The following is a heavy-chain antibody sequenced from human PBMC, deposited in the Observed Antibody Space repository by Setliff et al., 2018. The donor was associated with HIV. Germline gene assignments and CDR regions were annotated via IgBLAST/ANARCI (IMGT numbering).Heavy chain of an antibody. Sequence: GGSLRLSCAASGFTFSNYGMHWVRQAPGKGLEWAAVIWYDGSNKYYADFVKGRFTISRDNSKNTLYLQMNGLRAEDTAVYYCAREYRLGSNYYYYYMDVWGKGTTVTVSS. CDR1: GFTFSNYG. J-gene: IGHJ6*03. D-gene: IGHD3-16*01. V-gene: IGHV3-33*01. CDR3: AREYRLGSNYYYYYMDV. CDR2: IWYDGSNK.